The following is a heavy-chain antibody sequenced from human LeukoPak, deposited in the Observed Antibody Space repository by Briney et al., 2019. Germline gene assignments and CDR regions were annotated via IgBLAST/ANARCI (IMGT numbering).Heavy chain of an antibody. CDR2: IKEDGSEK. D-gene: IGHD1-26*01. CDR1: GFRFSSHW. V-gene: IGHV3-7*01. Sequence: PGGSLRLSCAASGFRFSSHWMSWFRQAPGKGLEWVANIKEDGSEKYYVDSVKGRFTISRDNDKYSLYLQMNSLRAEDTAVYYCARGELVGRQSYFDYWGQGTLVTVSS. CDR3: ARGELVGRQSYFDY. J-gene: IGHJ4*02.